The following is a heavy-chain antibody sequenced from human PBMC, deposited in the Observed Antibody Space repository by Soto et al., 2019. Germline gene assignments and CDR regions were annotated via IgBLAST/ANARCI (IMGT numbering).Heavy chain of an antibody. V-gene: IGHV3-23*01. D-gene: IGHD3-22*01. Sequence: EVQLLESGGGLVQPGGSLRLSCAASGFTFSSYAMSWVRQAPGKGLEWVSAISGSGGSTYYADSVKGRFTISRDNSKHTLYLQMNSLRDEDTAVYYCAKMGDSSGYFDCWGQGTLVTVSS. CDR2: ISGSGGST. CDR1: GFTFSSYA. CDR3: AKMGDSSGYFDC. J-gene: IGHJ4*02.